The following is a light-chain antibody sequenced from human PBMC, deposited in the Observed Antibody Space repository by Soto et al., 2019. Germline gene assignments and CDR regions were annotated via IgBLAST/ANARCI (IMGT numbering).Light chain of an antibody. Sequence: TLSPSTLSASVGDRVTITCRASQSIGSSLAWYQQKPGKGPKLLIYDASTLESGVPSRFSGSGFGTEFALTISSLQPDDFATFYCQQYNSYGTFGQGTKWIS. CDR3: QQYNSYGT. CDR2: DAS. J-gene: IGKJ2*01. CDR1: QSIGSS. V-gene: IGKV1-5*01.